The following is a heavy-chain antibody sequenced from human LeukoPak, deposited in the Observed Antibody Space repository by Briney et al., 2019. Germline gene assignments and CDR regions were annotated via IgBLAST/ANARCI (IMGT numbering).Heavy chain of an antibody. CDR3: ARDLFDDYSLDY. J-gene: IGHJ4*02. CDR2: ISSSSSII. V-gene: IGHV3-21*01. Sequence: AGSLRLSCAASGFTFSSYSMNWVRQAPGKGLEWVSSISSSSSIIYYADSVKGRFTISRDNDKNSLYLQMNSLRAEDTAVYYCARDLFDDYSLDYWGQGTLVTVSS. D-gene: IGHD4-11*01. CDR1: GFTFSSYS.